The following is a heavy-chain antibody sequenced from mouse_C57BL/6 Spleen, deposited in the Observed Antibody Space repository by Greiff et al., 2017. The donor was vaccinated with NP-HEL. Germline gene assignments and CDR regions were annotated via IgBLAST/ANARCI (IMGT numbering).Heavy chain of an antibody. Sequence: DVKLVESGGGLVKPGGSLKLSCAASGFTFSDYGMHWVRQAPEKGLEWVAYISSGSSTIYYAETVKGRVTISRDNAKNTLCLQMTSLRSEDTAMYYCARGGDGRYYFDYWGQGTTLTVSS. D-gene: IGHD1-1*01. J-gene: IGHJ2*01. V-gene: IGHV5-17*01. CDR2: ISSGSSTI. CDR3: ARGGDGRYYFDY. CDR1: GFTFSDYG.